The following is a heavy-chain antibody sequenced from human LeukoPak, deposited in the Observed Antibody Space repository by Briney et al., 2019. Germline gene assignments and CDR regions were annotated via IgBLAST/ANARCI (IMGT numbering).Heavy chain of an antibody. CDR1: GFTFSSYW. CDR2: IKEDGSEE. J-gene: IGHJ4*02. Sequence: GGSLRLSCAASGFTFSSYWMSWGRQAPGKGLEWVASIKEDGSEEYYVDSVRGRFTISRDNAKNSLYLQMNRLRAEDTAVYYCARQTTVATRDLFDYWGQGTLVTVSS. D-gene: IGHD4-17*01. V-gene: IGHV3-7*01. CDR3: ARQTTVATRDLFDY.